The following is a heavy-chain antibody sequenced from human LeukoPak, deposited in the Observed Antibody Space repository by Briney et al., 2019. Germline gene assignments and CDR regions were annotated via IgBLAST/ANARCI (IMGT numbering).Heavy chain of an antibody. V-gene: IGHV3-11*01. Sequence: GGSLRLSCAASGFTFSDYYMSWIRQAPGKGLEWVSYISSSGSTIYYADSVKGRFTISRDNAKNSLYLQMNSLRAKDTAVYYCARDGIAASQIPGRFDPWGQGTLVTVSS. J-gene: IGHJ5*02. CDR3: ARDGIAASQIPGRFDP. D-gene: IGHD6-13*01. CDR1: GFTFSDYY. CDR2: ISSSGSTI.